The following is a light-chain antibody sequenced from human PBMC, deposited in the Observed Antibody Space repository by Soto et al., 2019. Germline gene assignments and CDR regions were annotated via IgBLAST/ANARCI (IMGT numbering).Light chain of an antibody. V-gene: IGKV1-5*03. Sequence: DIQMTQSPSTLSASVGDRVTITCRASQSISTWLAWYQQKPGKAPNLLIYKASTLKSGVPSRFSGSGSGTEFTLTVSSLQPDDFATYYCQQDKSYSYTFGQGTKLEI. CDR1: QSISTW. CDR3: QQDKSYSYT. J-gene: IGKJ2*01. CDR2: KAS.